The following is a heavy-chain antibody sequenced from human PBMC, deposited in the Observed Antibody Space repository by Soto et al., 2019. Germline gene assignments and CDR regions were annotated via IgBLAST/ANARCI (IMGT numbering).Heavy chain of an antibody. CDR1: GYTFTNYA. CDR2: INAGNGNT. Sequence: ASVKVSCKASGYTFTNYAMHWVRQAPGQRLEWMGWINAGNGNTEYSQNFQGRVTITRDTSASTAYMELSSLRSEDTAVYYCARGSPFWSGYYTGYYYYMDVWGKGTTVTVSS. V-gene: IGHV1-3*01. J-gene: IGHJ6*03. D-gene: IGHD3-3*01. CDR3: ARGSPFWSGYYTGYYYYMDV.